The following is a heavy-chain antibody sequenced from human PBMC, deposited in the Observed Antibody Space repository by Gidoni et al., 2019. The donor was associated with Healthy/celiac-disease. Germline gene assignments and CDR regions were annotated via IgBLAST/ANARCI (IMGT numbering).Heavy chain of an antibody. CDR3: ARDMTPYYYYGMDV. J-gene: IGHJ6*02. Sequence: QVQLVQSGAEVKKPGASGKVSCKASGYTFTSYAMHWVRQAPGQRLEWMGWINAGNGNTKSSQTFQGRVTITRDTSASTAYMELSSLRSEDTAVYYCARDMTPYYYYGMDVWGQGTTVTVSS. CDR1: GYTFTSYA. V-gene: IGHV1-3*01. CDR2: INAGNGNT.